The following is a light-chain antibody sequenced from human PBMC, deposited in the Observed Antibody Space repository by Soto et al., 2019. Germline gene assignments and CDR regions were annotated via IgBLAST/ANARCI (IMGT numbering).Light chain of an antibody. CDR1: QSVSSW. Sequence: IELAQSPSTLSSSVGDRVTITCRASQSVSSWLAWYQQKPGKAPKLLIYKASTLESGVPSRFSGSGSGTDFTLTISSLKPDDFETYYCHQYNSYLWTFGQGTKVDIK. J-gene: IGKJ1*01. V-gene: IGKV1-5*03. CDR2: KAS. CDR3: HQYNSYLWT.